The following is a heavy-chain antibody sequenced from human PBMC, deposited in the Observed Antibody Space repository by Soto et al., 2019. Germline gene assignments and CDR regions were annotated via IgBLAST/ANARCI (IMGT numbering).Heavy chain of an antibody. J-gene: IGHJ4*02. V-gene: IGHV1-69*01. D-gene: IGHD3-10*01. CDR3: ARGGGPYVWFNEF. CDR2: IIPVFGTT. Sequence: QEQLVQSGAEVKKPGSSVNVSCKASGGLFSSFAISWVRQAPGQGLEWMGGIIPVFGTTNYAQKFQGRVTITADESTNTAYMELSSLTSDDTAMYYCARGGGPYVWFNEFWGQGTQVTVSS. CDR1: GGLFSSFA.